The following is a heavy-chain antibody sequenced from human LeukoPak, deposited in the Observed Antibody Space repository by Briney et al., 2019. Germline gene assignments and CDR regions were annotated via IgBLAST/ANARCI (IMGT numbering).Heavy chain of an antibody. CDR2: ISRSGNVI. CDR3: ARLDYGAFDF. Sequence: GGSLRLSCAASGFAILDTYMNWIRQATGKGLEWVSYISRSGNVIYYTDSVKGRFTISRDNANNSLYLQMNSLRTEDTAIYYCARLDYGAFDFWGQGTPVTVSS. J-gene: IGHJ4*02. V-gene: IGHV3-11*01. CDR1: GFAILDTY. D-gene: IGHD4-17*01.